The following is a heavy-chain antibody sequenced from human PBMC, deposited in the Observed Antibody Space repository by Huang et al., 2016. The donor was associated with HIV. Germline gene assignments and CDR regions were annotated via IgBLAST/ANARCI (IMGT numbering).Heavy chain of an antibody. CDR1: GFTFSSFG. J-gene: IGHJ4*02. D-gene: IGHD2-8*02. CDR2: VRYDGSKT. Sequence: QVQLVESGGGAVQPGGSLRLSCAAAGFTFSSFGMHWVRQRPGQGREWLTFVRYDGSKTTYADSVKGRFTISRDNSDNTLFLQMNTLTSDDTALYYCAKDEKQFCTGGSCHSSNIDSWGQGTLVTVSS. CDR3: AKDEKQFCTGGSCHSSNIDS. V-gene: IGHV3-30*02.